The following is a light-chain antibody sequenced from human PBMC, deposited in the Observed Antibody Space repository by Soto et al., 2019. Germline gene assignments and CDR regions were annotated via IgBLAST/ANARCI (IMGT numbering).Light chain of an antibody. CDR1: SSDVGSYNL. Sequence: QSALTQPASVSGSPGQSSTISCTGTSSDVGSYNLVSWYQQHPGKAPKLMIYEGSKRPSGVSNRFSGSKSGNTASLTISGLQAEDEADYSCCSYAGSSTWVFGGGTKLTVL. CDR3: CSYAGSSTWV. CDR2: EGS. J-gene: IGLJ3*02. V-gene: IGLV2-23*01.